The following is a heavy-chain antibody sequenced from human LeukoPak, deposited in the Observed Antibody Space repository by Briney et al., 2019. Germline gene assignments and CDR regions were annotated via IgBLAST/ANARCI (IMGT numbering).Heavy chain of an antibody. CDR1: GFTVSSNY. CDR2: IYSGGST. Sequence: GGSLRLSCAASGFTVSSNYMSWVRQAPGKGLEWVSVIYSGGSTYYADSVKGRFTISRDNSKNTLYLQMNSLRAEDTAVYYCARARGYSYGLFDYWGQGTLVTVSS. J-gene: IGHJ4*02. D-gene: IGHD5-18*01. V-gene: IGHV3-66*01. CDR3: ARARGYSYGLFDY.